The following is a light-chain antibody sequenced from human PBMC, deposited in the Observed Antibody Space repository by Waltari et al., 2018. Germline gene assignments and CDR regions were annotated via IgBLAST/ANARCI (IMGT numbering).Light chain of an antibody. CDR3: CSYAGSSTYV. CDR2: DVS. CDR1: SSDVGGYNY. Sequence: QSALAQPASVSGSPGQSITISCTGTSSDVGGYNYFSWYQQHPGKAPKLMIYDVSKRPSGVSNRFSGSKSGNTASLTISGLQAEDEADYYCCSYAGSSTYVFGTGTKVTVL. V-gene: IGLV2-23*02. J-gene: IGLJ1*01.